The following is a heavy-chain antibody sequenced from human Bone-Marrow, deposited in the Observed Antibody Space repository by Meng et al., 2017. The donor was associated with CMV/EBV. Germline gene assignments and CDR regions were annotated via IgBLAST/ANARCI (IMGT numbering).Heavy chain of an antibody. Sequence: ASVKVSCKASGYTFTNYYMHWVRQAPGQGLEWMGWINLNGGGTNYAQKFQDRVTMTRDTSISTAYMELSRLRSDDTAVYYCATILGYSSGWDYWGQGNLVTFSS. CDR1: GYTFTNYY. CDR2: INLNGGGT. CDR3: ATILGYSSGWDY. D-gene: IGHD6-19*01. J-gene: IGHJ4*02. V-gene: IGHV1-2*02.